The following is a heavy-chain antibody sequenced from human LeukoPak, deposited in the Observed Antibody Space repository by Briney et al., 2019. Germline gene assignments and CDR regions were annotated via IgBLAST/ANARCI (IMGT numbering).Heavy chain of an antibody. Sequence: SETLSLTCDVSGYSISGGYFWGWIRQPPGMGLEWIGSTAHRGSTYYNPSLKGRVSISIDGSKNQFSLSLTSVTAPDTAIYYCARVTRNSGWFFDYWGQGTLATVSS. V-gene: IGHV4-38-2*01. D-gene: IGHD6-19*01. J-gene: IGHJ4*02. CDR1: GYSISGGYF. CDR2: TAHRGST. CDR3: ARVTRNSGWFFDY.